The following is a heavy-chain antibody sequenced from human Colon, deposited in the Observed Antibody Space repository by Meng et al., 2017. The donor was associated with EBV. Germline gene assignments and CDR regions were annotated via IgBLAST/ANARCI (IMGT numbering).Heavy chain of an antibody. CDR3: ASFDHIPRRNYFDY. Sequence: VQLQGSGPGLVEPSQTLPLTCTVSGGSMSSGNYYWSWIRQPPGKGLEWIGYIHHSGSAYYNPSLKSRVSISVDTSKNQFSLNLNSMTAADTAVYYCASFDHIPRRNYFDYWGQGTLVTVSS. V-gene: IGHV4-30-4*01. CDR2: IHHSGSA. CDR1: GGSMSSGNYY. J-gene: IGHJ4*02. D-gene: IGHD2-21*01.